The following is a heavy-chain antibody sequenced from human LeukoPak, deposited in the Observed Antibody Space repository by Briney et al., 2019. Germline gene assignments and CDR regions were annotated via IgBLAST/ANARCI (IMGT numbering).Heavy chain of an antibody. V-gene: IGHV3-7*01. CDR1: GFTFTSYW. CDR2: IRQDGSQK. Sequence: GGSLRLSCAASGFTFTSYWMSWVRQAPGKGLEWVATIRQDGSQKYYVDSVKGRFTISRDNAKNSLYLQMNSLRAEDTAVYYCARESGSVTSEVDFDYWGQGTLVTVSS. J-gene: IGHJ4*02. CDR3: ARESGSVTSEVDFDY. D-gene: IGHD4-17*01.